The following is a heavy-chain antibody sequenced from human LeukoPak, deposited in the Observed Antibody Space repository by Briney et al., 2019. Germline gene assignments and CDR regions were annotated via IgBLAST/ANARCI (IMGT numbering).Heavy chain of an antibody. D-gene: IGHD5-24*01. CDR3: VREGPNGYNDLGS. V-gene: IGHV3-30*04. CDR2: IWSDGSNK. CDR1: GFAFSSYS. Sequence: PGRPLRLSCAASGFAFSSYSRHWVRQPPGKGLGTVAVIWSDGSNKYYPDPMKGRSTISRDNSKNTLYLEMNSLRAEDTAVYYCVREGPNGYNDLGSWGQGTLVIVSS. J-gene: IGHJ5*02.